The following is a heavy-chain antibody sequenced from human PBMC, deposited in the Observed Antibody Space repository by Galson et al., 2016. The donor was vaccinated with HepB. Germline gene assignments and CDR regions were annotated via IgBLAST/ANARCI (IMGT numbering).Heavy chain of an antibody. CDR1: GLTFSNYW. V-gene: IGHV3-74*01. D-gene: IGHD6-19*01. Sequence: SLRLSCAASGLTFSNYWIHWVRQAPGEGLVWVSHINTDGTTTFYADSVKGRFTMSRDNAKNTGYLQMNSLGAEDTAMYYCTTRGSGGSFDFDYWGQGTLVTVSS. J-gene: IGHJ4*02. CDR3: TTRGSGGSFDFDY. CDR2: INTDGTTT.